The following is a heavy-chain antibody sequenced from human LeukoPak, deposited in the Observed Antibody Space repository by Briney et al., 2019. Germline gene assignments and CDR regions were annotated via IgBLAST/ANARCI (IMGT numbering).Heavy chain of an antibody. Sequence: ASVKVSCKTSGYTFSNYGVSWVRQAPGQGLEWMGWISAYNGNADYAQNFQGRVTMTTDTSTSTAYMELRSLRSDDTAVYYCARGRGSSGPMGYWGQGTLVTVSS. J-gene: IGHJ4*02. D-gene: IGHD6-19*01. CDR2: ISAYNGNA. V-gene: IGHV1-18*01. CDR1: GYTFSNYG. CDR3: ARGRGSSGPMGY.